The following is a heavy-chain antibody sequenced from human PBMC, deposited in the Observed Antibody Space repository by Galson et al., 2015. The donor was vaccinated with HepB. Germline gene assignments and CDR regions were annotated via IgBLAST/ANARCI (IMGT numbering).Heavy chain of an antibody. CDR2: IDPYSGGT. J-gene: IGHJ3*02. D-gene: IGHD2-2*01. Sequence: SVKVSCKASGYTFTGYYIHWVRQAPGQGLEWMGWIDPYSGGTSYAQNFQGWVTMTRDTSISTAYMELRRLRSDDTAVYYCARGDCSATGCWKQVDAFDIWGQGTMVTVSS. CDR1: GYTFTGYY. V-gene: IGHV1-2*04. CDR3: ARGDCSATGCWKQVDAFDI.